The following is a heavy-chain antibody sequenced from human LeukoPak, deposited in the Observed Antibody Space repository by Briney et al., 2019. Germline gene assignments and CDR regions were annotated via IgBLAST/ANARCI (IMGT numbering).Heavy chain of an antibody. CDR2: ISGGGVST. J-gene: IGHJ4*02. CDR1: GFTFSNHA. V-gene: IGHV3-23*01. CDR3: AKDPGVVPAHYFDY. Sequence: GGSLRLSCAASGFTFSNHAMMWVRQAPGRGLEWVSAISGGGVSTYYTDSVKGRFTISRDNSKNTLYLQMNSLRAEDTAVYYCAKDPGVVPAHYFDYWGQGILVTVSS. D-gene: IGHD2-2*01.